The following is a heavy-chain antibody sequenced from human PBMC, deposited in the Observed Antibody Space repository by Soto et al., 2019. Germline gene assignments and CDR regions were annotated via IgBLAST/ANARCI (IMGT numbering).Heavy chain of an antibody. D-gene: IGHD1-26*01. Sequence: QVKLVQSGAEVKKPGSSVKVSCRASGGTFNNYAINWVRQAPGQGLEWMGGIIPIFGTPNDAPKCLGRLTITADVSANTVYMELRSLRSDDTAVYYCAKDREVGACYYYYGMDVWGQGTTVTVSS. V-gene: IGHV1-69*01. J-gene: IGHJ6*02. CDR2: IIPIFGTP. CDR1: GGTFNNYA. CDR3: AKDREVGACYYYYGMDV.